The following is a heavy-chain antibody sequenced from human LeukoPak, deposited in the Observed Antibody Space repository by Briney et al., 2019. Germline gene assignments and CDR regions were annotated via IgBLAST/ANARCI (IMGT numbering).Heavy chain of an antibody. CDR2: IKRGGGEK. J-gene: IGHJ4*02. CDR1: GFTFRRYM. V-gene: IGHV3-7*01. CDR3: ASGSLWSGILEY. D-gene: IGHD3-3*01. Sequence: GGSVRLSCAAWGFTFRRYMMMWVREARGKGGEWGANIKRGGGEKLYVDYVRGGYTICRDNEKNSLYVKINSLSAEDTAVYYCASGSLWSGILEYWGQGTLVIVSS.